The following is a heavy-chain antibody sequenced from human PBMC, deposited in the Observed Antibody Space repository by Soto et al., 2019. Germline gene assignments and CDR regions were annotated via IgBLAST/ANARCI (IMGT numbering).Heavy chain of an antibody. Sequence: QVQLQESGPGLVKPSETLSLTCTVSTGYISGYYWCWIRQPPGKGLEWIGYIYYSGSTNYNPSLKRRVTMSVDTAKNHFSLKMSTVTAADTAVYYCARQADKDDYCFDYWGQGTLVTVSS. J-gene: IGHJ4*02. CDR2: IYYSGST. CDR1: TGYISGYY. V-gene: IGHV4-59*01. D-gene: IGHD2-15*01. CDR3: ARQADKDDYCFDY.